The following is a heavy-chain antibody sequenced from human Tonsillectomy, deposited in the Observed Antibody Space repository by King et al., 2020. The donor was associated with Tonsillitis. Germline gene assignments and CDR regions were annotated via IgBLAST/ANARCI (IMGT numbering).Heavy chain of an antibody. Sequence: VQLVESGGGLEQPGGSLRLSCEASGFTFSSFEMNWVRQAPGKGLEWISYIRSSGNTIYYADSVKGRFTISRDNAKNSLYLQMNSLRDDDTAVYYCAAEGGSYWGQGTLVTVSS. CDR1: GFTFSSFE. CDR3: AAEGGSY. J-gene: IGHJ4*02. CDR2: IRSSGNTI. D-gene: IGHD3-16*01. V-gene: IGHV3-48*03.